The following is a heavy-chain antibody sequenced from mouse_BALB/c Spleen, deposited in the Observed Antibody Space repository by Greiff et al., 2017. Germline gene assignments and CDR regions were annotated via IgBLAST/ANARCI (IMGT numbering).Heavy chain of an antibody. CDR3: ASGGGITTRGHYAMDY. V-gene: IGHV5-6-5*01. D-gene: IGHD2-4*01. Sequence: EVQLVESGGGLVKPGGSLKLSCAASGFTFSSYAMSWVRQTPEKRLEWVASISSGGSTYYPDSVKGRFTISRDNARNILYLQMSSLRSEDTAMYYCASGGGITTRGHYAMDYWGQGTSVTVSS. CDR2: ISSGGST. CDR1: GFTFSSYA. J-gene: IGHJ4*01.